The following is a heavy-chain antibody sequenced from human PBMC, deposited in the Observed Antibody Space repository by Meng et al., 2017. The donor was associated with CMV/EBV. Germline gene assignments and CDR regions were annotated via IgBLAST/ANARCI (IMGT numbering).Heavy chain of an antibody. CDR3: AGGIAAAGTRYFDY. D-gene: IGHD6-13*01. J-gene: IGHJ4*02. CDR1: GGSFSGYY. CDR2: INHSGST. V-gene: IGHV4-34*01. Sequence: QGQLQQWGDGLLKPSETLSLTCAVYGGSFSGYYWSWIRQPPGKGLEWIGEINHSGSTNYNPSLKSRVTISVDTSKNQFSLKLSSVTAADTAVYYCAGGIAAAGTRYFDYWGQGTLVTVSS.